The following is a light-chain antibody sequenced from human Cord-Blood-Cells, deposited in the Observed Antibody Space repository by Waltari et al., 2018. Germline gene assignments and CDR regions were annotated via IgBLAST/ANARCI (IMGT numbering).Light chain of an antibody. CDR2: GAS. V-gene: IGKV3-15*01. Sequence: EIVMTQSPATLSASPGETATLSCRASQSVNSNLAWYQQKPGQAPRLLIYGASTRATCIPARFSGSGSGTECTLTISSLQSEDFSVYYCQQYNNWLLYTFGQGTKLEIK. CDR3: QQYNNWLLYT. CDR1: QSVNSN. J-gene: IGKJ2*01.